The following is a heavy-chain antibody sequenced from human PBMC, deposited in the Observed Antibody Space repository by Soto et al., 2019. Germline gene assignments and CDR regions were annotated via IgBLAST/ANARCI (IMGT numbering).Heavy chain of an antibody. D-gene: IGHD3-22*01. CDR1: GGSISSYY. Sequence: PSETLSLTCTVSGGSISSYYWSWIRQPPGKGLEWIGYIYYRGSTNYNPSLTSRVTISVDTSKNQFSLKLSSVPAADTAVYYCARSKKQNPYYYDSSGLFDYWGQGTLVTVSS. V-gene: IGHV4-59*01. J-gene: IGHJ4*02. CDR3: ARSKKQNPYYYDSSGLFDY. CDR2: IYYRGST.